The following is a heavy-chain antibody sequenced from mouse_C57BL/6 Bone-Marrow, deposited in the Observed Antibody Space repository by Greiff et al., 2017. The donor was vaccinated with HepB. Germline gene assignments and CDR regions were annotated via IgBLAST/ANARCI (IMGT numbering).Heavy chain of an antibody. CDR1: GFTFSDYY. D-gene: IGHD3-2*02. V-gene: IGHV5-16*01. CDR2: INYDVSST. Sequence: EVQRVESEGGLVHPGSSMKLPCTAPGFTFSDYYLAWVRQVPEKGLEWVANINYDVSSTYYLDSLKSRFIIPRDNAKNILYLQMSSLKSEDTATYYCARDVSQATPYFDYWGQGTTLTVSS. CDR3: ARDVSQATPYFDY. J-gene: IGHJ2*01.